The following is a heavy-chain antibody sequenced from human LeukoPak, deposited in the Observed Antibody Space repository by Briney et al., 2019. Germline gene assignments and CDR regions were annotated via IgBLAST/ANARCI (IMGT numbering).Heavy chain of an antibody. CDR3: ASAITMIVVWDY. CDR2: IRYDGSNK. J-gene: IGHJ4*02. D-gene: IGHD3-22*01. CDR1: GFTFSSYG. V-gene: IGHV3-30*02. Sequence: PGGSLRLSCAASGFTFSSYGMHWVRQAPGKGLEWLAFIRYDGSNKYYADSVKGRFTISRDNSKNTLYLQMNSLRAEDTAVYYCASAITMIVVWDYWGQGTLVTVSS.